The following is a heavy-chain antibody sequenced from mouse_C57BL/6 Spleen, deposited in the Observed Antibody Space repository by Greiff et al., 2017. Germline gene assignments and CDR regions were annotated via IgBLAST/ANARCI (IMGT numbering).Heavy chain of an antibody. CDR3: APITTVVEGYFDV. D-gene: IGHD1-1*01. CDR1: GYTFTSYW. Sequence: QVQLQQPGAELVKPGASVKLSCKASGYTFTSYWMHWVKQRPGQGLEWIGMIHPNSGSTNYNEKFKSKATLTVDKSSSTAYMQLSSLTSEDSAVYYCAPITTVVEGYFDVWGTGTTVTVSS. CDR2: IHPNSGST. J-gene: IGHJ1*03. V-gene: IGHV1-64*01.